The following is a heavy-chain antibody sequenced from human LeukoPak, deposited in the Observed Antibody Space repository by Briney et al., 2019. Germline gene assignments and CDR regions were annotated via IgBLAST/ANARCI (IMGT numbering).Heavy chain of an antibody. Sequence: SSVKVSCKASGGTFSSYAISWVRQAPGQGLEWMGGVIPFFGTANYAQKFQGRVTITADESTSTAYMELSSLRSEDTAVYYCARVEGYGSGDYFDYWGQGTLVTVSS. J-gene: IGHJ4*02. CDR1: GGTFSSYA. CDR2: VIPFFGTA. V-gene: IGHV1-69*13. CDR3: ARVEGYGSGDYFDY. D-gene: IGHD3-10*01.